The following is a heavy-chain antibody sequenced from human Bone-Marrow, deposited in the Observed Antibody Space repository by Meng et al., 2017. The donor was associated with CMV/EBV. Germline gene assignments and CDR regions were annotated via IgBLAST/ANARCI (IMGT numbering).Heavy chain of an antibody. CDR2: IYYSGST. D-gene: IGHD2-2*01. J-gene: IGHJ5*02. Sequence: SETLSLTCTVSGGPISSSSYYWGWIRQPPGKGLEWIGSIYYSGSTYYNPSLKSRVTISVDTSKNQFSLKLSSVTAADTAVYYCARIDVVLPAAIPGFDPWGQGTLVTVSS. V-gene: IGHV4-39*01. CDR3: ARIDVVLPAAIPGFDP. CDR1: GGPISSSSYY.